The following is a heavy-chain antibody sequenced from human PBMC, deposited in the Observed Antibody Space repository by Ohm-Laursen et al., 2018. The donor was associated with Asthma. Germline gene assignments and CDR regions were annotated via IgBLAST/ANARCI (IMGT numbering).Heavy chain of an antibody. CDR1: GFTFSNAW. CDR3: TTDLLITMIVTGGGSY. D-gene: IGHD3-22*01. CDR2: IKSKTDGGTT. V-gene: IGHV3-15*01. J-gene: IGHJ4*02. Sequence: SLRLSCAASGFTFSNAWMSWVRQAPGKGLEWVGRIKSKTDGGTTDYAAPVKGRFTISRDDSKNTLYLQMNSLKTEDTAVYYCTTDLLITMIVTGGGSYWGQGTLVTVSS.